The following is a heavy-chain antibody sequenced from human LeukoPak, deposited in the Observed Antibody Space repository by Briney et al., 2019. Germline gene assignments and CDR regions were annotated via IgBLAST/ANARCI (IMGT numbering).Heavy chain of an antibody. J-gene: IGHJ4*02. CDR2: ICDSGDEQ. CDR1: GFTFSSYG. V-gene: IGHV3-23*01. D-gene: IGHD2-15*01. CDR3: AKDDRRVVVVAATDY. Sequence: GGSLRLSCASSGFTFSSYGMSWVRQAPGKGLEWVSSICDSGDEQYYANSVKGRFTISSDISKNTLYLQVDSLRAEDTAVYYCAKDDRRVVVVAATDYWGQGTLVTVSS.